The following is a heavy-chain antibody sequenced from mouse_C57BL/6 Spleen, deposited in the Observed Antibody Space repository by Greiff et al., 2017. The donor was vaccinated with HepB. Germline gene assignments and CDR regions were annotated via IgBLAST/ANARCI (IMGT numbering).Heavy chain of an antibody. Sequence: QVQLQQSGPELVKPGASVKISCKASGYAFSSSWMNWVKQRPGKGLEWIGRIYPGDGDTNYNGKFKGKATLTADKSSSTAYMQLSSLTSEDSAVYFCARWITTVVNYFDYWGQGTTLTVSS. CDR1: GYAFSSSW. V-gene: IGHV1-82*01. CDR3: ARWITTVVNYFDY. J-gene: IGHJ2*01. D-gene: IGHD1-1*01. CDR2: IYPGDGDT.